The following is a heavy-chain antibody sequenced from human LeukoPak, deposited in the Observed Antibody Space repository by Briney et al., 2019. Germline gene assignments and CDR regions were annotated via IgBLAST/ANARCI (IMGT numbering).Heavy chain of an antibody. D-gene: IGHD3-10*01. V-gene: IGHV1-2*04. CDR3: AGGDPITMAYGMDV. J-gene: IGHJ6*04. Sequence: GASVTVSCRASGYTFTGYYIHWVRQAPGQGLEWMGWINPDSGGTNYAQKFQGWVTMTRDTSISTAYMELSRLRSDDTAVYYCAGGDPITMAYGMDVWGKGTTVTVSS. CDR1: GYTFTGYY. CDR2: INPDSGGT.